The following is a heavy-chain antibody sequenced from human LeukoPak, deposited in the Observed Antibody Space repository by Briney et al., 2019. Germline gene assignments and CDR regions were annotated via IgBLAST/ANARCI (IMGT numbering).Heavy chain of an antibody. D-gene: IGHD2-2*01. CDR2: INHSGST. V-gene: IGHV4-34*01. Sequence: SETLSLTCAVYGGSFSGYYWSWIRQPPGKGLEWIGEINHSGSTNYNPSLKSRVTISVDTSKNQFPLKLSSVTAADTAVYYCARGRLIVVVPAAIHAFDIWGQGTMVTVS. CDR1: GGSFSGYY. CDR3: ARGRLIVVVPAAIHAFDI. J-gene: IGHJ3*02.